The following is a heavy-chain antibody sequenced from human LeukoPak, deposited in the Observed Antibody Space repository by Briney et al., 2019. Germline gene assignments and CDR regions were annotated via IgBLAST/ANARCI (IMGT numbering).Heavy chain of an antibody. J-gene: IGHJ4*02. CDR1: GFTFSSYS. D-gene: IGHD2-21*02. Sequence: GGSLRLSGAASGFTFSSYSMNWVRQAPGKGLEWVSSISSSSSYIYYADSVKGRFTISRDNAKNSLYLQMNSLRAEDTAVYYCARDCGGDCSFDYWGQGTLVTVSS. CDR2: ISSSSSYI. V-gene: IGHV3-21*01. CDR3: ARDCGGDCSFDY.